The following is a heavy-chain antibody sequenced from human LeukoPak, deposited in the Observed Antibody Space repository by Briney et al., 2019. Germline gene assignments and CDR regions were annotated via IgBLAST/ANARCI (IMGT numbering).Heavy chain of an antibody. J-gene: IGHJ4*02. V-gene: IGHV3-30*18. CDR3: AKDGGLWVSAHWGDS. CDR2: ISNDGSKK. Sequence: PGRSLRLSCAASGFTFSTYGMHWVRQAPGKGLEWVAVISNDGSKKHYADSVKGRFTVSRDNSKNTLFLQMNSLRAEDTAVYYCAKDGGLWVSAHWGDSWGRGTLVTVSS. CDR1: GFTFSTYG. D-gene: IGHD7-27*01.